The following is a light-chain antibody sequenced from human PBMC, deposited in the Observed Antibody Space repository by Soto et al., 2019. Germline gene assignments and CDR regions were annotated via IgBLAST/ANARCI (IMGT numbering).Light chain of an antibody. CDR3: QQYGFSPIS. Sequence: EIVLTQSPGTLSFSPGERGTLSFSASQTVTNDYVAWYQHKDGQAPRLLIYDASTRATGIPDRFSGSGSGPEYTLTISRLEPEDFAVYSCQQYGFSPISFGQGTRLEIK. CDR1: QTVTNDY. J-gene: IGKJ5*01. CDR2: DAS. V-gene: IGKV3-20*01.